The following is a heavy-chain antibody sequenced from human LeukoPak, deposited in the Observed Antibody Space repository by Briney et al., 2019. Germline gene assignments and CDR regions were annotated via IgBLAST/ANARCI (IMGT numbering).Heavy chain of an antibody. J-gene: IGHJ4*02. Sequence: SVKVSCKASGGTFSSYAISWVRQAPGQGLEWMGGIIPIFGTANYAQKFQGRVTITADKSTSTAYMELSSLRSEDTAVYYCAHPYSSSWYYFDYWGQRTLVTVSS. V-gene: IGHV1-69*06. D-gene: IGHD6-13*01. CDR3: AHPYSSSWYYFDY. CDR1: GGTFSSYA. CDR2: IIPIFGTA.